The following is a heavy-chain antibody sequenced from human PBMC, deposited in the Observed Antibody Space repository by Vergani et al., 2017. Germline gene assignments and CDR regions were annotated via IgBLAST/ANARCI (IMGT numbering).Heavy chain of an antibody. J-gene: IGHJ4*02. CDR1: GFTFSSYG. Sequence: QVQLVESGGGVVQPGRSLRLSCAASGFTFSSYGMHWVRQAPGKALDGVAVIWYDGSNKYYADSVKGRFTISRDNSKNTLDLQMNSLRAEDTAVYYCARDSGVAAAGIDYWGQGTLVTVSS. V-gene: IGHV3-33*01. CDR2: IWYDGSNK. D-gene: IGHD6-13*01. CDR3: ARDSGVAAAGIDY.